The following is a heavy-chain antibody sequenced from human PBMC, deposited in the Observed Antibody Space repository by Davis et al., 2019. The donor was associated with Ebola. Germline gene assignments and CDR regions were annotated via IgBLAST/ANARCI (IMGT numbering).Heavy chain of an antibody. CDR2: ISSGGSTI. D-gene: IGHD1-1*01. Sequence: GESLKISCAASGFTFSDYYMSWIRQAPGKGLEWVSYISSGGSTIYYADSVKGRFTISRDNAKNSLYLQMNSLRDEDTAVYYCARDLLEPLYYYYGMDVWGQGTTVTVSS. CDR1: GFTFSDYY. J-gene: IGHJ6*02. CDR3: ARDLLEPLYYYYGMDV. V-gene: IGHV3-11*04.